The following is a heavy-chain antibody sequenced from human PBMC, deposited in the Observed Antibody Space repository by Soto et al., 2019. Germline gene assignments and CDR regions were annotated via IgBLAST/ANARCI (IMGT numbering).Heavy chain of an antibody. J-gene: IGHJ4*02. CDR1: GGSFSGYY. V-gene: IGHV4-34*01. D-gene: IGHD2-8*02. CDR2: INHSGST. CDR3: ARDKITGLFDY. Sequence: QVQLQQWGAGLLKPSETLSLTCAVYGGSFSGYYWTWIRQPPGTGLEWIGEINHSGSTNYNPSLQSRVTISVDTSKNQFSLKLTSVTAADTAVYYCARDKITGLFDYWGQGTLVTVSP.